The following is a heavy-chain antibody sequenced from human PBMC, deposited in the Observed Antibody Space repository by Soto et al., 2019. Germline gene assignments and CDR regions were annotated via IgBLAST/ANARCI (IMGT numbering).Heavy chain of an antibody. CDR2: ISGSGGST. Sequence: GGSLRLSCAASGFTFSSYAMSWVRQAPGKGLEWVSAISGSGGSTYYADSVKGRFTISRDNSKNTLYLQMNSLRAEDTAVYYCAKDGITMVRGVILTLTNLFDDWGQGTLVNVSS. CDR1: GFTFSSYA. D-gene: IGHD3-10*01. V-gene: IGHV3-23*01. J-gene: IGHJ4*02. CDR3: AKDGITMVRGVILTLTNLFDD.